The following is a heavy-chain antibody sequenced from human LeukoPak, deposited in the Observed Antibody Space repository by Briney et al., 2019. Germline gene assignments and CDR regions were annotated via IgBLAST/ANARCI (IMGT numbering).Heavy chain of an antibody. CDR1: GGSISSGGYY. CDR3: ARDVGCSDTTCFYYMDV. CDR2: IYYSGT. Sequence: SETLSLTCTVSGGSISSGGYYWTWLRQRPGKGLEWIGNIYYSGTYYNPSLNSRVSISEDPSKNQFSLKLTSVTAADTAVYYCARDVGCSDTTCFYYMDVWGKRTTVTLSS. D-gene: IGHD2-2*01. V-gene: IGHV4-31*03. J-gene: IGHJ6*03.